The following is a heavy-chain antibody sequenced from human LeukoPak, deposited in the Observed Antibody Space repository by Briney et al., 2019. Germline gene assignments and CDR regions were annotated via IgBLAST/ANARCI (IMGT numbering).Heavy chain of an antibody. V-gene: IGHV4-59*01. J-gene: IGHJ6*03. D-gene: IGHD4-17*01. CDR2: IYYSGST. CDR1: GGSISSYY. CDR3: AFYGPKKGDYMDV. Sequence: PSETLSLTCTVSGGSISSYYWSWIRQPPGKGLEWIGYIYYSGSTNYNPSLKSRVTISVDTSKNQFSLKLSSVTAADTAVYYCAFYGPKKGDYMDVWGKGTTVTVSS.